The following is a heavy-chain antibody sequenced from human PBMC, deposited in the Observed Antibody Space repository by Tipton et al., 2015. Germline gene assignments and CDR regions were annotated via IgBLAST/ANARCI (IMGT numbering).Heavy chain of an antibody. CDR2: IYYSGST. CDR3: ARDGPYSSTWDFDY. V-gene: IGHV4-59*01. D-gene: IGHD6-13*01. J-gene: IGHJ4*02. Sequence: TLSLTCTVSGGSFSDYYWSWIRQSPGEGLEWIGYIYYSGSTNYNPSLRSRVAMSMDTSKNQFSLKLSSVIAADTAVYYCARDGPYSSTWDFDYWGQGTLVTVSS. CDR1: GGSFSDYY.